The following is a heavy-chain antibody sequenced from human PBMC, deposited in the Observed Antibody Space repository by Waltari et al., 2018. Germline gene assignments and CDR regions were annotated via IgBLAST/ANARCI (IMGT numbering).Heavy chain of an antibody. D-gene: IGHD6-13*01. Sequence: QVQLQESGPGLVRPSETLSLTCTVSGGSINRYYWSWIRQPAGKGLEWIGRIYSTGRTNYNPSLRSRFTMSVDTSNNQFSLKLNSVTAADTAVYYCARGGSSSWYLSYYYYGMDLWGQGTTVTVSS. V-gene: IGHV4-4*07. CDR3: ARGGSSSWYLSYYYYGMDL. CDR1: GGSINRYY. CDR2: IYSTGRT. J-gene: IGHJ6*02.